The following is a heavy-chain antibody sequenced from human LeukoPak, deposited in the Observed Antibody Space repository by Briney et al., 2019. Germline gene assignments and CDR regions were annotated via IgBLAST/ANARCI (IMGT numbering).Heavy chain of an antibody. CDR2: ISGSGGST. D-gene: IGHD6-13*01. Sequence: GGSLRLSCAASRLTFSTYAMSWVRQAPGKGLEWVSAISGSGGSTYYADSVKGRFTISRDNSKNTLYLQMNSLRVEDTAVYYCAKDEGRAAAGFDYWGQGTLASLSS. CDR1: RLTFSTYA. J-gene: IGHJ4*02. V-gene: IGHV3-23*01. CDR3: AKDEGRAAAGFDY.